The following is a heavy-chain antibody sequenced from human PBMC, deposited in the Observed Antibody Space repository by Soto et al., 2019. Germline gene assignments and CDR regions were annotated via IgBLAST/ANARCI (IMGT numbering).Heavy chain of an antibody. D-gene: IGHD4-4*01. V-gene: IGHV1-24*01. CDR1: GYTLTELS. J-gene: IGHJ1*01. CDR2: FAPEDGET. Sequence: QVQLVQSGAEVKKPGASVKVSCKVSGYTLTELSMHWVRQAPGKGLEWMGGFAPEDGETSYAQKFQGRVTMTEDTSTHTAYMELSSLRSEDTAVYYCATIDYSNYDFQHWGQGTLVTVSS. CDR3: ATIDYSNYDFQH.